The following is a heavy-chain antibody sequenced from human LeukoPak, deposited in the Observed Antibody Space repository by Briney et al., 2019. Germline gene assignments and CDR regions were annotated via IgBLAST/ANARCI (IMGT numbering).Heavy chain of an antibody. Sequence: SETLSLTCTVSGGSISSSNYYWGWIRQPPGKGLEWIGSIYYSGNTYYNPSLKSRVTISVDTSKNQFSLKLTSVTAADTAVYYCVRGDGRDYWGQGTLVTVSS. CDR3: VRGDGRDY. V-gene: IGHV4-39*01. CDR1: GGSISSSNYY. D-gene: IGHD5-24*01. J-gene: IGHJ4*02. CDR2: IYYSGNT.